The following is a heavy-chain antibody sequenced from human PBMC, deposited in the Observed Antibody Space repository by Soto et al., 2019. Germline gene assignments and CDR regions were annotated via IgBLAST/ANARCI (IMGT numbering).Heavy chain of an antibody. CDR1: GGSISSGGYY. CDR2: IYHSGST. D-gene: IGHD6-6*01. CDR3: ARDRSPEYSSSSSVYYYGMDV. Sequence: SETLSLTCTVSGGSISSGGYYWSWIRQHPGKGLEWIGYIYHSGSTYYNPSLKSRVTISVDTSKNQFSLKLSSVTAADTAVYYCARDRSPEYSSSSSVYYYGMDVWGQGTTVTVSS. J-gene: IGHJ6*02. V-gene: IGHV4-31*03.